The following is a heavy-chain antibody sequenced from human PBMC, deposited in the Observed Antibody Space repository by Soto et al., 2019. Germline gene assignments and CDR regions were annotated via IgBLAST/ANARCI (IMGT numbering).Heavy chain of an antibody. CDR3: ATRPLTAAGFDY. J-gene: IGHJ4*02. D-gene: IGHD6-13*01. CDR1: GFTFSNYA. CDR2: ITGSGGGT. Sequence: EVQLLESGGGLVQPGGSLRLSCAASGFTFSNYAMTWVRQAPGKGLEWVSVITGSGGGTYFVDSVKGRFTISRDNSKNTVYLQMTSLRAEDTAVYYCATRPLTAAGFDYWGPGTLVTVSS. V-gene: IGHV3-23*01.